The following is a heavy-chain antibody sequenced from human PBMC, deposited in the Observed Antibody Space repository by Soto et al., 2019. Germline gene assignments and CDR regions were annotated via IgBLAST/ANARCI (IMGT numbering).Heavy chain of an antibody. Sequence: PGGSLRLSCAASGFTFSSYSMNWVRQAPGKGLEWVSSISSSSSYIYYADSVKGRFTISRDNAKNSLYLQMNSLRAEDTAVYYCARDVSPGTSTLYLDAFDIWGQGTMVTVSS. V-gene: IGHV3-21*01. J-gene: IGHJ3*02. CDR3: ARDVSPGTSTLYLDAFDI. D-gene: IGHD2-8*01. CDR2: ISSSSSYI. CDR1: GFTFSSYS.